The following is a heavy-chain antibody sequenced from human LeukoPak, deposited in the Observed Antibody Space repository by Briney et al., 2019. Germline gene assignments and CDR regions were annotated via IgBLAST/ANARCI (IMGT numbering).Heavy chain of an antibody. D-gene: IGHD3-22*01. CDR3: ASQRYYYDSNGYSSSPLSWFDP. Sequence: SETLSLTCTVSGYSISSGYYWGWIRQPPGKGLEWIGSVYHSGSTYYNPSLKSRVTISVDTSKNQFSLKLSSVTAADTAVYYCASQRYYYDSNGYSSSPLSWFDPWGQGTLVTVSS. CDR2: VYHSGST. CDR1: GYSISSGYY. J-gene: IGHJ5*02. V-gene: IGHV4-38-2*02.